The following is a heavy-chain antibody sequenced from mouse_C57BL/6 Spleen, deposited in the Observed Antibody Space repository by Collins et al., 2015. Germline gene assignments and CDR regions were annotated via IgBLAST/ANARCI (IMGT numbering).Heavy chain of an antibody. CDR1: GFTFTDYY. Sequence: EVKLVESGGGLVQPGGSLSLSCAASGFTFTDYYMSWVRQPPGKALEWLGFIRNKANGYTTEYSASVKGRFTISRDNSQSILYLQMNALRAEDSATYYCARYRLYYGQNFSDYWGQGTTLTVSS. V-gene: IGHV7-3*01. CDR3: ARYRLYYGQNFSDY. CDR2: IRNKANGYTT. D-gene: IGHD1-1*01. J-gene: IGHJ2*01.